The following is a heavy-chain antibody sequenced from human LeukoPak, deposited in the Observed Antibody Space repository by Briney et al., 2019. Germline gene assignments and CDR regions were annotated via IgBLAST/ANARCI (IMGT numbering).Heavy chain of an antibody. V-gene: IGHV5-51*01. CDR3: ARRLCSGGSCYYFDY. J-gene: IGHJ4*02. CDR2: IYPGDSDT. Sequence: GESLKISFKGSGSSFNSYWIGWVRQMPGKGLEWMGMIYPGDSDTRYSPSFQGQVTISADKSTSTASLQWSSLKASDTATYYCARRLCSGGSCYYFDYWGQGTLVTVSS. CDR1: GSSFNSYW. D-gene: IGHD2-15*01.